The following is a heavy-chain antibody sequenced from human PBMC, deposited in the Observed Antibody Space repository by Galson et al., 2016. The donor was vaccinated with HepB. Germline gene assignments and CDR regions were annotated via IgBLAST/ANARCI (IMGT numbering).Heavy chain of an antibody. CDR1: GFSFTNHW. Sequence: SLRLSCAASGFSFTNHWMTWVRQAPGKGLEWVANIRQDGNEKYHAEFVKGRFTTSRDNAKNSLYLQMSGLRPEDTAVYYCARDSGYCSGGSCYGDAFDVWGQGAMVTVSS. V-gene: IGHV3-7*01. D-gene: IGHD2-15*01. CDR2: IRQDGNEK. J-gene: IGHJ3*01. CDR3: ARDSGYCSGGSCYGDAFDV.